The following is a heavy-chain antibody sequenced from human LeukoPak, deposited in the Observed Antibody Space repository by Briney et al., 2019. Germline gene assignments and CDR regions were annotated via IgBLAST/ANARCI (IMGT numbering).Heavy chain of an antibody. J-gene: IGHJ5*01. D-gene: IGHD5-24*01. V-gene: IGHV1-2*06. CDR2: INPNSSGT. CDR3: ARDAVGYSSDWLAF. Sequence: WASVKVSCTASGYTFSGYYMHWVRQAPGQGLEWMGRINPNSSGTNYEQGVQGRVTMTRDTSISTAYMDVNRLRAKATAMYYCARDAVGYSSDWLAFWGQGTPVTVSS. CDR1: GYTFSGYY.